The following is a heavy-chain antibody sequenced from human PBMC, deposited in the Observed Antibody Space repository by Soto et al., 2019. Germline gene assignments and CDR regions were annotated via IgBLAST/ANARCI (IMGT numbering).Heavy chain of an antibody. CDR1: GYTLTGYY. J-gene: IGHJ4*02. V-gene: IGHV1-2*04. Sequence: GASVKVSCKASGYTLTGYYMHWVRQATGQGLEWMGWINPNSGGTNYAQKFQGWVTMTRDTSISTAYMALSRLRSDDTAVYYCARVHWKGAFDYWGQGTLVTVSS. CDR3: ARVHWKGAFDY. CDR2: INPNSGGT. D-gene: IGHD1-1*01.